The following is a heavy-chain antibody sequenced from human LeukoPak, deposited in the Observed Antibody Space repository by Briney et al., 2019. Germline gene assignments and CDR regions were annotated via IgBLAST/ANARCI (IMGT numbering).Heavy chain of an antibody. J-gene: IGHJ4*02. V-gene: IGHV4-31*03. D-gene: IGHD2-2*01. CDR3: ATSRYQLPSDY. CDR2: IYYSGST. Sequence: SETLSLTCTVSGGSISSGGYYWSWIRQRPGKGLEGIRYIYYSGSTYYNPSLKSRVTISVDTSKNQFSLKLSSVTAADTAVYYCATSRYQLPSDYWGQGTLVTVSS. CDR1: GGSISSGGYY.